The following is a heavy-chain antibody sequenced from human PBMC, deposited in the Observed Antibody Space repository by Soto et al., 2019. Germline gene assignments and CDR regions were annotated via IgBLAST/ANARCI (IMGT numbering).Heavy chain of an antibody. D-gene: IGHD6-19*01. CDR3: ARGPIAVAGRPRSWFDP. Sequence: PSETLSLTCAVSGGSISSGGYSWSWIRQPPGKGLEWIGYIYHSGSTYYNPSLKSRVTISVDTSKNQFSLKLSSVTAADTAVYYCARGPIAVAGRPRSWFDPWGQGTLVTVSS. CDR1: GGSISSGGYS. V-gene: IGHV4-30-2*01. CDR2: IYHSGST. J-gene: IGHJ5*02.